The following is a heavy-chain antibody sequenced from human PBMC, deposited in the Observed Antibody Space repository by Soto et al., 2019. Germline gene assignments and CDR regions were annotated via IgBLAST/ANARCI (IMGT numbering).Heavy chain of an antibody. J-gene: IGHJ4*02. V-gene: IGHV3-48*01. CDR1: GFVFNTYG. Sequence: GGSLRLSCEASGFVFNTYGMNWVRQAPGKGLEWISYISSSSVTIYYADSLKGRFTVSRDNAQNLLYLQMNSLTAEDTAVYYCARDGGYSSALDFWGQGTLVTVSS. CDR3: ARDGGYSSALDF. D-gene: IGHD5-12*01. CDR2: ISSSSVTI.